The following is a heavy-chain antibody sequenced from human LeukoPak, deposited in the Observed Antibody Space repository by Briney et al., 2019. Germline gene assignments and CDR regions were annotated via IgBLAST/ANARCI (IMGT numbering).Heavy chain of an antibody. CDR1: GYTFTGYY. D-gene: IGHD2-2*01. V-gene: IGHV1-2*02. CDR2: INPNSGGT. CDR3: ARASRDIVVVPAATNAFDI. J-gene: IGHJ3*02. Sequence: ASVKVSCKASGYTFTGYYMHWVRQAPGQGVEWMGWINPNSGGTNYAQKFQGRVTMTRDTSISTAYMKLSRLRSDDTAVYYCARASRDIVVVPAATNAFDIWGQGTMVTVSS.